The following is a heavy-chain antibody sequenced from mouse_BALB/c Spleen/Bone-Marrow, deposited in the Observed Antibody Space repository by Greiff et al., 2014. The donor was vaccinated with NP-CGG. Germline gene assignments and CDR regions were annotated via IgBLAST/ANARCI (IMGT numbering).Heavy chain of an antibody. CDR1: GYTFTDYE. J-gene: IGHJ3*01. D-gene: IGHD4-1*01. CDR2: IDPETGGT. Sequence: VQLQQSGAELVRPGASVTLSCKASGYTFTDYEMHWVKQTPVHGLEWIGAIDPETGGTAYNQKFKGKATLTADKSSSTAYMELRSLTSEDSAVYNCTRSETGPFAYWGQGTLVTVSA. CDR3: TRSETGPFAY. V-gene: IGHV1-15*01.